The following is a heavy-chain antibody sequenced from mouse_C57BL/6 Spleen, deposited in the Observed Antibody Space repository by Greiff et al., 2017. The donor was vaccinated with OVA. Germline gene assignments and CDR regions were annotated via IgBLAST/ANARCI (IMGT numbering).Heavy chain of an antibody. J-gene: IGHJ2*01. CDR1: GFSLSPSGMG. CDR2: IYWDDDK. Sequence: QVTLKVSGPGILQSSQTLSLPCSFSGFSLSPSGMGVSWIRQPSGKVLEWLAHIYWDDDKRYNPTLKSRLTISKDTSRNQVFLKITSVDTADTATYYCARGTTVVGFDYWGQGTTLTVSS. D-gene: IGHD1-1*01. CDR3: ARGTTVVGFDY. V-gene: IGHV8-12*01.